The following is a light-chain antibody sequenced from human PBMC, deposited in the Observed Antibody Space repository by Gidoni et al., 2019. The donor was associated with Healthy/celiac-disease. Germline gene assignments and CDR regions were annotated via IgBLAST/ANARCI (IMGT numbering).Light chain of an antibody. Sequence: EIVLTQSPGTLSLSPGERATLTCRASQSVSSSYLAWYPQKPGQAPRLIIYGASSRAAGIPDRFRGSGSGTDFTLTISRLEPEDFAVYYCQQYGSSPRTFGQGTKVEIK. CDR2: GAS. CDR1: QSVSSSY. V-gene: IGKV3-20*01. CDR3: QQYGSSPRT. J-gene: IGKJ1*01.